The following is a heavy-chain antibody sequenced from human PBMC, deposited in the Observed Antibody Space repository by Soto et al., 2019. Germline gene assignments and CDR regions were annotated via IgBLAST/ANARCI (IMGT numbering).Heavy chain of an antibody. D-gene: IGHD3-22*01. CDR3: VREACSSRGYSSWDYMDV. Sequence: EVQLVESGGGLVQPGGSLRLSCAASGFTFSRSDMHWVRQATGKGLEWVSAIGIAGDTSYLDFVKGRFTISRENAKNSLYLQMNSLRVADTAVYYCVREACSSRGYSSWDYMDVWGRGTTVTVSS. CDR2: IGIAGDT. V-gene: IGHV3-13*01. CDR1: GFTFSRSD. J-gene: IGHJ6*03.